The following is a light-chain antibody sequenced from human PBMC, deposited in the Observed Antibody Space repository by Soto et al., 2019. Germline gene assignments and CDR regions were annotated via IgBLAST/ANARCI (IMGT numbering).Light chain of an antibody. CDR3: QQFSSYPLT. V-gene: IGKV3-20*01. Sequence: FVWTQSPGTLSLSTGERATLSCRASQTVRNNYLAWYQQKPGQAPKLLIHDASSRATGIPDRFSGGGSGTDFILTISRLEPEDFAVYYCQQFSSYPLTFGGGTKVDI. CDR1: QTVRNNY. J-gene: IGKJ4*01. CDR2: DAS.